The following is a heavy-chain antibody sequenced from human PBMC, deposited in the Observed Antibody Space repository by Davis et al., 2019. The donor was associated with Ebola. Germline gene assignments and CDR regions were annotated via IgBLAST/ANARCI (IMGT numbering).Heavy chain of an antibody. D-gene: IGHD3-10*01. Sequence: SETLSPTCTVTGGSMTNHFWSWIRQPPGKGLEWIGEIYHIGSTNYNPSLKSRVTISVDKSKNQFSLKLSSVTAADTAVYYCTRANYYGSGTNYFDYWGQGTLVTVSS. CDR3: TRANYYGSGTNYFDY. CDR2: IYHIGST. V-gene: IGHV4-4*02. CDR1: GGSMTNHF. J-gene: IGHJ4*02.